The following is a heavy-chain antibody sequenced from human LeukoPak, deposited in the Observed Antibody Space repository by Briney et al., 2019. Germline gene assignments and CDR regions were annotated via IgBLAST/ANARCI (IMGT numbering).Heavy chain of an antibody. CDR1: GFTFSSYG. D-gene: IGHD6-19*01. CDR2: INSDGGST. V-gene: IGHV3-74*01. Sequence: GGSLRLSCAASGFTFSSYGMHWVRQAPGKGLVWVSRINSDGGSTSYADSVKGRFTISRDNAENTLYLQMNSLRAEDTAVYYCATYSSGFGYWGQGTLVTVSS. J-gene: IGHJ4*02. CDR3: ATYSSGFGY.